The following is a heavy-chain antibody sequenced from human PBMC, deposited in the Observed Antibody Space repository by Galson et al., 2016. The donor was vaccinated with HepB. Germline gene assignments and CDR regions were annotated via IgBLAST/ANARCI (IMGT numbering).Heavy chain of an antibody. CDR3: ARDCDYICYTEASGFNF. CDR2: ISSRSSTQ. CDR1: S. J-gene: IGHJ4*02. D-gene: IGHD2-8*01. V-gene: IGHV3-48*01. Sequence: SMNWVRQAPGKGLEWVSYISSRSSTQYYADSVKGRFTISRDNVQNSLYLHMNSVRAEDTAVYYCARDCDYICYTEASGFNFWGQGTLVTVSS.